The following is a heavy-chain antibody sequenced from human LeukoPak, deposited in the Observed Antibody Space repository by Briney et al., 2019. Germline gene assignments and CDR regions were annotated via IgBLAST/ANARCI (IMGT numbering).Heavy chain of an antibody. CDR3: ASYAKDIVVLPAASIYWYFDL. V-gene: IGHV4-34*01. J-gene: IGHJ2*01. CDR2: INHSGST. CDR1: GGSFSGYY. D-gene: IGHD2-2*01. Sequence: SETLSLTCAVYGGSFSGYYWSWIRQPPGKGVEWIGEINHSGSTNYNPSLKRRVTISVDTSKNQFSLKLSSVTAADTAVYYCASYAKDIVVLPAASIYWYFDLWGRGTLVTVSS.